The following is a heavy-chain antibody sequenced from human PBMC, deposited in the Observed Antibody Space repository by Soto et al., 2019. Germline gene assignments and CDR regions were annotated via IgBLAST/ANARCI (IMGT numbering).Heavy chain of an antibody. CDR3: AGQSYGDYDHPGYYGMDV. CDR2: IDPSDSYT. CDR1: GYSFTSYW. Sequence: EVQLVQSGAEVKKPGESLRISCKGSGYSFTSYWISWVRQMPGKGLEWMGRIDPSDSYTNYSPSFQGHVTISADKSISTAYLQWSSLKASDTAMYYCAGQSYGDYDHPGYYGMDVWGQGTTVTVSS. J-gene: IGHJ6*02. D-gene: IGHD4-17*01. V-gene: IGHV5-10-1*03.